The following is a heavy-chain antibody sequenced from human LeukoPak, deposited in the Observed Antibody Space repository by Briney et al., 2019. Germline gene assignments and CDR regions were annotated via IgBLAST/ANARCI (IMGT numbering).Heavy chain of an antibody. CDR1: GFTFSSYS. CDR3: ARGRAQDILTGLYGY. Sequence: GGSLRLSCAASGFTFSSYSMNWVRQAPGKGLEWVSPISSSSSYIYYADSVKGRFTISRDNAKNSLYLQMNSLRAEDTAVYYCARGRAQDILTGLYGYWGQGTLVTVSS. J-gene: IGHJ4*02. D-gene: IGHD3-9*01. CDR2: ISSSSSYI. V-gene: IGHV3-21*01.